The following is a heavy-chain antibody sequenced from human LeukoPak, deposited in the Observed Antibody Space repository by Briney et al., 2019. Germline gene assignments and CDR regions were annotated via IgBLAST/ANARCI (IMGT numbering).Heavy chain of an antibody. CDR3: ARAQAQAYGSGSYYIPVISGSDY. J-gene: IGHJ4*02. CDR1: GYTFTSYY. CDR2: INPSGGST. V-gene: IGHV1-46*01. D-gene: IGHD3-10*01. Sequence: ASVKVSCKASGYTFTSYYMHWVRQAPGQGLEWMGIINPSGGSTSYAQKFQGRVTMTRDTSTSTVNMELSSLRSEDTAVYYCARAQAQAYGSGSYYIPVISGSDYWGQGTLVTVSS.